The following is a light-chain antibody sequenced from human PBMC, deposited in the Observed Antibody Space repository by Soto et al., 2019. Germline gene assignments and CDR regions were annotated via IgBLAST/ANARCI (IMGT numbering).Light chain of an antibody. J-gene: IGKJ1*01. CDR2: TAS. CDR3: QQYYIYPWT. CDR1: QSIDTW. V-gene: IGKV1-5*03. Sequence: DIQMTQSPSTLSASVGDRVTITCRASQSIDTWLAWYQQKPGKAPKLLIYTASSLQSGVPSRFSGSGSGTDFTLTISSLQPDDFATYYCQQYYIYPWTFGQGTKVEIK.